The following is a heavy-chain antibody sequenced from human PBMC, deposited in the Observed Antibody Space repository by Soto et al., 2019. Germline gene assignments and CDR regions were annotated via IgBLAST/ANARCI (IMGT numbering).Heavy chain of an antibody. V-gene: IGHV3-30*18. D-gene: IGHD6-25*01. CDR1: GFTFSSCG. CDR2: VTYEENEI. CDR3: VKEQSSGYWRTADY. Sequence: QVQLVESGGGVVQPGRSLRLSCAASGFTFSSCGMHWVRQAPGKGLEWVAVVTYEENEIHYADSVKGRFTISRDNSKNRVYLQMDSLRVEAKAVYYCVKEQSSGYWRTADYWGQGTLITVSS. J-gene: IGHJ4*02.